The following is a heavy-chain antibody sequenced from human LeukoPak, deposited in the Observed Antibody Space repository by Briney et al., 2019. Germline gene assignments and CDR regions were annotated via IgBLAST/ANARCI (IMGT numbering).Heavy chain of an antibody. CDR3: AKDRSYGAPYDVLDI. Sequence: GGSLRLSCAASGFTFNNYAMSWVRQAPGKALEWVSGISGSGAGTNYADSVKGRFTISRDNSKNTLYLQMNSLRGDDTAVYYCAKDRSYGAPYDVLDIWGQGTKVTVSS. CDR1: GFTFNNYA. CDR2: ISGSGAGT. V-gene: IGHV3-23*01. J-gene: IGHJ3*02. D-gene: IGHD5-18*01.